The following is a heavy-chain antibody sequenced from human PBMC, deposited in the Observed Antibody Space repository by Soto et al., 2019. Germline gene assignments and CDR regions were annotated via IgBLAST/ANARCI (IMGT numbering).Heavy chain of an antibody. Sequence: SETLSLTCTLSGGSFSTYYWSWIRHPPGRGLEWIGFIFNTGSTNSNPSLKSRLTMSVDTSKNQFSLKLSSVTAADTAVYYCARQASGYYYGWFDPWGQGTLVTVS. CDR2: IFNTGST. V-gene: IGHV4-59*08. CDR3: ARQASGYYYGWFDP. CDR1: GGSFSTYY. D-gene: IGHD3-22*01. J-gene: IGHJ5*02.